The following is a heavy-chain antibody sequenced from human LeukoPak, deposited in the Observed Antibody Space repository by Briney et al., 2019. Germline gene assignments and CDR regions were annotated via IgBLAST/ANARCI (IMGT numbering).Heavy chain of an antibody. CDR1: GGSISSSSHY. J-gene: IGHJ3*02. CDR2: IHYSGGS. V-gene: IGHV4-39*01. Sequence: SETLSLTCTVSGGSISSSSHYWGWIRQPPGKGLEWIASIHYSGGSNYNPSLKSQVTISVDTSKNQVSLKVRSVTAADTAVYYCAKHESLIAFDIWGQGTMVTVSS. CDR3: AKHESLIAFDI.